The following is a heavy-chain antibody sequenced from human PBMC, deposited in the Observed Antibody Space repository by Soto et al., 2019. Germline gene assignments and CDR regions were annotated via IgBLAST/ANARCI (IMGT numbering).Heavy chain of an antibody. V-gene: IGHV1-69*11. CDR3: ARAGFVSGWNEFSGMDV. CDR1: GATFSTST. J-gene: IGHJ6*02. CDR2: IIPILGTA. D-gene: IGHD6-19*01. Sequence: VQLVQCGAEVRKPGSSVKVSCQVSGATFSTSTITWVRQAPGQGLEWMGSIIPILGTAKSTQKFQGRVTITADESASVAYMELSSLTSEDTAVYYCARAGFVSGWNEFSGMDVWGQGTTVTFSS.